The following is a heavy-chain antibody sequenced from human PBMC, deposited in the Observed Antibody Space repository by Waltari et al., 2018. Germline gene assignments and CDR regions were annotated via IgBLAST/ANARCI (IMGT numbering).Heavy chain of an antibody. CDR3: ARVGPYSTSYYFDT. J-gene: IGHJ4*01. V-gene: IGHV3-48*01. CDR2: ISSGSDTI. Sequence: DVPLVESGGGMLQQGGSLKLSWVVSASPQGSPTRNWVRQAPGKGLEWGSYISSGSDTIYYADSVKGRFTISRDNAQNSLYLEMNSLRGEDTAVYYCARVGPYSTSYYFDTWGQGTLVTVSS. CDR1: ASPQGSPT. D-gene: IGHD6-13*01.